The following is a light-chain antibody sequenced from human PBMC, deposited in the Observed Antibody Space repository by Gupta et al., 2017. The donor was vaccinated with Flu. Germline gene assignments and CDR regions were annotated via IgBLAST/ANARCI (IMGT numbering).Light chain of an antibody. V-gene: IGLV5-45*02. J-gene: IGLJ3*02. CDR3: MIWHSSAWV. CDR2: YKSDSDK. CDR1: SGINVGTYR. Sequence: QAVLTQPSSLSASPGASASLTCTLRSGINVGTYRIYWYQQKPGSPPQYLLRYKSDSDKQQGSGVPSRFSGSKDASANAGILLISGLQSEDEAYYYCMIWHSSAWVFGGGTKLTVL.